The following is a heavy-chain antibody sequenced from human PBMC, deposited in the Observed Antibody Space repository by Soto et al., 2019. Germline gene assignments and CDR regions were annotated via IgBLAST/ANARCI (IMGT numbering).Heavy chain of an antibody. CDR2: CGGGGST. D-gene: IGHD3-16*01. Sequence: EVQLLESGGTLVQPGGSLRLSCAASGFIFSNYAMTWVRQAPGKGLEWVSYCGGGGSTYYADPVKGGFTCSRDNSKNTRFLQMDTLRSEDTDVYSCAKFRGQYYYTYYLDARGKWTTVSVSS. V-gene: IGHV3-23*01. CDR3: AKFRGQYYYTYYLDA. CDR1: GFIFSNYA. J-gene: IGHJ6*03.